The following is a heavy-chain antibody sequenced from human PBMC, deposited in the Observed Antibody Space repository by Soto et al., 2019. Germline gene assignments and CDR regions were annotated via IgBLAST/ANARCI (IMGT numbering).Heavy chain of an antibody. CDR2: ITSSGDII. D-gene: IGHD2-8*02. CDR3: ARWRGTGWFDP. J-gene: IGHJ5*02. CDR1: GFTFSDYA. V-gene: IGHV3-11*01. Sequence: QVQLVESGGGLVKPGGSLRLSCAASGFTFSDYAMSWIRQAPGKGLKCVSYITSSGDIIYYADSVEGRFTISRDNAKKSLYLQMNSLRVEDTAVFYCARWRGTGWFDPWGQGTLVTVSS.